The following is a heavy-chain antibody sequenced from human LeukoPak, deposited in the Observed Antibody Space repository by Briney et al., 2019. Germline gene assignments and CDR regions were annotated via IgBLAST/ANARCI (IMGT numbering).Heavy chain of an antibody. V-gene: IGHV4-30-2*01. CDR1: GGSISSGGYS. Sequence: TLSLTCAVSGGSISSGGYSWSWIRQPPGKGLEWIGYIYHSGSTYYNPSLKSRVTISVDRSKNQFSLKLSSVTAADTAVYYCARGHERDYYDSSGYYPIPYYFDYWGQGTLVTVSS. J-gene: IGHJ4*02. D-gene: IGHD3-22*01. CDR3: ARGHERDYYDSSGYYPIPYYFDY. CDR2: IYHSGST.